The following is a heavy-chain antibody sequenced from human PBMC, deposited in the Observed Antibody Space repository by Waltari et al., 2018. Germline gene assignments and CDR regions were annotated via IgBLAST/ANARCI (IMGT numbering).Heavy chain of an antibody. D-gene: IGHD5-12*01. V-gene: IGHV3-7*01. J-gene: IGHJ2*01. CDR3: ASVASYWYFDL. CDR2: IKQAGSER. CDR1: GFTFSSYW. Sequence: EVQLVESGGGLAQPGGSLRLSCEASGFTFSSYWMSWVRQAPGKGLEWVANIKQAGSERDYVDAVKGRFTISRDNAKNSLYLQMNSLRAEDTAVYYCASVASYWYFDLWGRGTLVTVSS.